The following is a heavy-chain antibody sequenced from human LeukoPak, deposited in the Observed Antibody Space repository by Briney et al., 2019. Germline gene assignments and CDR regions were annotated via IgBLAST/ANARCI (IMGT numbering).Heavy chain of an antibody. D-gene: IGHD3-3*01. V-gene: IGHV3-30*18. CDR2: ISYDGSNK. Sequence: GGSLRLSCAASGFTFSSYGMHWVRQAPGKGLEWVAVISYDGSNKYYADSVKGRFTISRDNSKNTLYLQMNSLRAEDTAVYYCAKAGRPFWSGSQSYFDYWGQGTLVTVSS. CDR1: GFTFSSYG. CDR3: AKAGRPFWSGSQSYFDY. J-gene: IGHJ4*02.